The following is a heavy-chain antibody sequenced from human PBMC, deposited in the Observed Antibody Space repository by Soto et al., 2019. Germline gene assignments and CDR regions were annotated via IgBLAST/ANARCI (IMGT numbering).Heavy chain of an antibody. CDR3: ARGPMQFAFFDY. Sequence: GGSLRLSCAASGFTFSSYWMHWVRQAPGKGLVWVSRMNSDGSSITYADSVKGRFTISRDSAKNTMYLQVHSLRAEDTAVYYCARGPMQFAFFDYWGQGTLVTVS. D-gene: IGHD3-10*01. CDR1: GFTFSSYW. CDR2: MNSDGSSI. V-gene: IGHV3-74*01. J-gene: IGHJ4*02.